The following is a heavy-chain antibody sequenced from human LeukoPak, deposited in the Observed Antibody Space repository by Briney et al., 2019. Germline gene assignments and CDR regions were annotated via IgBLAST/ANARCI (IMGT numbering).Heavy chain of an antibody. CDR1: GGTFSIYA. D-gene: IGHD1-1*01. J-gene: IGHJ3*02. Sequence: SVKVSCKASGGTFSIYAISWVRQAPGQGLEWMGGIIPIFGTANYAQKFQGRVTITADEYTSTAYMELSSLRSEDTAVYYCARDPIGTTAAFDIWGQGTMVTVSS. V-gene: IGHV1-69*13. CDR3: ARDPIGTTAAFDI. CDR2: IIPIFGTA.